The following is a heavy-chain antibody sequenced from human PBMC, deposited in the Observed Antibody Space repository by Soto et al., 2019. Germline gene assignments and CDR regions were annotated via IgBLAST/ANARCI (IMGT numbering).Heavy chain of an antibody. CDR1: GDSISSSSYY. CDR3: VPRGPNFYYYGVDV. CDR2: IYSSGNT. D-gene: IGHD2-2*01. Sequence: QLQLQESGPGLVKPSETLSLTCAVSGDSISSSSYYWGWIRQPPGKGLEWIRSIYSSGNTYYNPSLKSRVTISADTSRNQFSLKLTSVTAADTAVYYGVPRGPNFYYYGVDVWGQGTTVTVSS. V-gene: IGHV4-39*01. J-gene: IGHJ6*02.